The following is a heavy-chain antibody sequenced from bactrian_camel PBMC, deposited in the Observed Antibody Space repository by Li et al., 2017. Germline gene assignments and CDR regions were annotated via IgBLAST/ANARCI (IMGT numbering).Heavy chain of an antibody. V-gene: IGHV3S28*01. Sequence: QLVESGGGLVQPGGSLRLSCAASGFTFDGFDMSWVRQAPGKGLEWVSRISTDSKNTYYADSVKGRFTISRDNGKNTLYLQINSLKPDVTGMYYCVARWSGEVGQGTQVTVS. D-gene: IGHD5*01. J-gene: IGHJ4*01. CDR2: ISTDSKNT. CDR1: GFTFDGFD.